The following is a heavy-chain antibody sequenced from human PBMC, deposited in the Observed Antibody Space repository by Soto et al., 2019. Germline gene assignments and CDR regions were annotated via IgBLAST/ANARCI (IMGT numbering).Heavy chain of an antibody. D-gene: IGHD2-8*01. Sequence: EEQLVESGGGLVQPGGSLRLSCAASGFTFSSYWIHWFRQAPGKGLVWVSRINPGGSITAYADSVKGRFTISRDNAKNTLYLQMNSLRGDDTAVYYCARVPTGKYGVWNYWGQGTLVTVSS. J-gene: IGHJ4*02. CDR2: INPGGSIT. CDR3: ARVPTGKYGVWNY. CDR1: GFTFSSYW. V-gene: IGHV3-74*01.